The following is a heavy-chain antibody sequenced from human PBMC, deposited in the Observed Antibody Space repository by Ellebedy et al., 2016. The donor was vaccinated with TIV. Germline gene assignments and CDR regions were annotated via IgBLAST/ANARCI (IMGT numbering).Heavy chain of an antibody. CDR2: ISSTSASI. CDR1: GFTFSSCS. CDR3: ARGIEMVLRTGGGLGY. D-gene: IGHD3-9*01. V-gene: IGHV3-21*01. J-gene: IGHJ4*02. Sequence: GGSLRLSCAASGFTFSSCSMGWVRQAPGKGLEWVSSISSTSASIYYADSVKGRFTISRDNATNSLYLQISSLRAEDTAVYYCARGIEMVLRTGGGLGYWGQGTPVTVAS.